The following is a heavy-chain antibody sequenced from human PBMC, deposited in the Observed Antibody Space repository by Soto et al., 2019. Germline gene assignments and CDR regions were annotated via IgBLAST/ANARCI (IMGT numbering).Heavy chain of an antibody. CDR2: ISGSGGST. D-gene: IGHD3-9*01. J-gene: IGHJ6*03. Sequence: PGGSLRLSCAASGFTFSSYAMSWVRQAPGKGLKWVSAISGSGGSTYYADSVKGRFTISRDNSKNTLYLQMNSLRAEDTAVYYCAKRVLRYFDYLHRQAPYYMDVWGKGTTVTVSS. CDR3: AKRVLRYFDYLHRQAPYYMDV. V-gene: IGHV3-23*01. CDR1: GFTFSSYA.